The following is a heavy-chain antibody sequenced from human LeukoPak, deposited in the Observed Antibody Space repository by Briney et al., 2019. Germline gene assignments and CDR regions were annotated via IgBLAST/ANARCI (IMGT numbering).Heavy chain of an antibody. J-gene: IGHJ4*02. D-gene: IGHD5-18*01. CDR3: ARSTDGDTAMVTIMNYFDY. CDR2: ISSSSSTI. CDR1: GFTFSSYS. Sequence: GGSLRLSCAAPGFTFSSYSMNWARQAPGKGLEWVSYISSSSSTIYYADSVKGRFTISRDNAKNSLYLQMNSLRDEDTAVYYCARSTDGDTAMVTIMNYFDYWGQGTLVTVSS. V-gene: IGHV3-48*02.